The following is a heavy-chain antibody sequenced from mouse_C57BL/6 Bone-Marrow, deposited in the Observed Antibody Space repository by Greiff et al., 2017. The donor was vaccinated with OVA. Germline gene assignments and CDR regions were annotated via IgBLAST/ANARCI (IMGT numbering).Heavy chain of an antibody. D-gene: IGHD1-1*01. Sequence: QVQLQQPGAELVRPGTSVKLSCKASGYTFTSYWMHWVKQRPGQGLEWIGVIDTSDSYTNYNQKFKGKATLTVDTSSSTAYMQLSSLTSEDSAVYYCATRTTVGADAMDYWGQGTSVTVSS. CDR1: GYTFTSYW. CDR2: IDTSDSYT. CDR3: ATRTTVGADAMDY. J-gene: IGHJ4*01. V-gene: IGHV1-59*01.